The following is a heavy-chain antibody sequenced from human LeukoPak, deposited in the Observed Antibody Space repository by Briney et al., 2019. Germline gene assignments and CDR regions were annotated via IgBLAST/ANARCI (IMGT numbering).Heavy chain of an antibody. V-gene: IGHV3-66*01. J-gene: IGHJ4*02. CDR2: IYSGGST. CDR1: EFSVGSSY. CDR3: AKGNRYYYDSSGYYPIDY. Sequence: GGSLRLSCAASEFSVGSSYMTWVRQAPGKGLEWVSLIYSGGSTYYADSVKGRFTISRDNSKNTLYLQMNSLRAEDTAVYYCAKGNRYYYDSSGYYPIDYWGQGTLVTVSS. D-gene: IGHD3-22*01.